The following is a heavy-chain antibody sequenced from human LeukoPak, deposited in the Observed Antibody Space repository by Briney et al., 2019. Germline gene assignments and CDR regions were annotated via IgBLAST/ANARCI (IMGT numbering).Heavy chain of an antibody. CDR2: INHSGST. V-gene: IGHV4-34*01. CDR1: GGSFSGYY. D-gene: IGHD3-10*01. CDR3: ARLYYYGSGGHIDY. J-gene: IGHJ4*02. Sequence: SETLSLTCAVYGGSFSGYYWSWIRQPPGKGLEWIGEINHSGSTNYNPSLKSRVTISVDTSKNQFSLKLSSVTAADTAVYYCARLYYYGSGGHIDYWGQGTLVTVSS.